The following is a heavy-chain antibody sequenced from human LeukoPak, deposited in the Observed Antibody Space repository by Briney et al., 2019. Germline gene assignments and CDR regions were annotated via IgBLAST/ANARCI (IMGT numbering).Heavy chain of an antibody. J-gene: IGHJ4*02. D-gene: IGHD5-18*01. Sequence: KPSETLSLTCAVYGGSFSGYYWSWIRQPPGKGLEWIGEINHSGSTNYNPSLKSRVTISVDTSKNQFSLKLNSVTAADTAVYYCARVGRGYSYGPFDSWGQGTLVTVSS. CDR1: GGSFSGYY. V-gene: IGHV4-34*01. CDR3: ARVGRGYSYGPFDS. CDR2: INHSGST.